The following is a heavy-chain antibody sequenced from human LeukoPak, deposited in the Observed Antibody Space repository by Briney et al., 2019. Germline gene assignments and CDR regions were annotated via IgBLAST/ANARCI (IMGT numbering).Heavy chain of an antibody. J-gene: IGHJ5*02. CDR3: ARGSPITMVHYNWFDP. D-gene: IGHD3-10*01. CDR2: INPNSGGT. V-gene: IGHV1-2*02. CDR1: GYTFTGYY. Sequence: ASVKVSCKASGYTFTGYYMHWVRQAPGQGLEWMGWINPNSGGTNYAQKFQGRVTMTRDTSISTAYMELSRLRSDDTAVYYCARGSPITMVHYNWFDPWGQGTLVTVSS.